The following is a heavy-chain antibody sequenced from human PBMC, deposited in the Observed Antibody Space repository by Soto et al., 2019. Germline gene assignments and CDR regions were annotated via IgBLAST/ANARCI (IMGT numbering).Heavy chain of an antibody. CDR3: TTDPPEYHYYGKDV. CDR1: NFTFNTAW. CDR2: SKGKTDGATI. Sequence: EAPLVESGGGLVKPGGSLRLSCVASNFTFNTAWMTWVRQAPGKGLEWVGRSKGKTDGATIDYAAPVKGRFTISRDDSKNTMYLQMDSLKTEDTGMYYCTTDPPEYHYYGKDVWGQGTTVTVSS. D-gene: IGHD6-6*01. J-gene: IGHJ6*02. V-gene: IGHV3-15*07.